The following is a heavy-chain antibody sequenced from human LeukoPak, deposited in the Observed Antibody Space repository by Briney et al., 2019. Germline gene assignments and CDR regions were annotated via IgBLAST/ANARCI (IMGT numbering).Heavy chain of an antibody. CDR1: GCTFCTYA. Sequence: GGSLRLSCAASGCTFCTYAMTWVRQAPGKGLEWVSVIYSGGSTYHADSVKGRFTISRDNSKNTLYLQMNSLRAEDTAVYYCARDRYYYDSSGSYYYYGMDVWGQGATVTVSS. J-gene: IGHJ6*02. CDR2: IYSGGST. V-gene: IGHV3-53*01. D-gene: IGHD3-22*01. CDR3: ARDRYYYDSSGSYYYYGMDV.